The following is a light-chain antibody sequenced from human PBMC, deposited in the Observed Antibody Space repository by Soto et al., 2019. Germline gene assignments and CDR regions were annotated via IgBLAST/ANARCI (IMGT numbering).Light chain of an antibody. CDR3: QQCYSPPLS. J-gene: IGKJ4*01. CDR2: GAS. V-gene: IGKV1-39*01. CDR1: QDFSGR. Sequence: VTITCRASQDFSGRLNWYQQTRGRVPKRLIYGASNFESGVPSRFSGSGSGTDFTLTISCLQPEDFASYYCQQCYSPPLSFGGG.